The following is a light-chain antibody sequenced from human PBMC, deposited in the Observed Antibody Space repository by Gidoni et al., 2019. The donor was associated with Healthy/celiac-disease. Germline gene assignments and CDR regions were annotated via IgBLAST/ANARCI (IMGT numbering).Light chain of an antibody. CDR3: SSNTGSSTLV. CDR1: SSDVGGYNY. V-gene: IGLV2-14*01. CDR2: EVS. Sequence: SALTQPASVSGSPGQSITISCTGTSSDVGGYNYVACDQQHPGKAPKLMIYEVSNRTSGVPDRFSGSKSGSTASLTISGCQAEDEADYYCSSNTGSSTLVVGGGTKLTVL. J-gene: IGLJ2*01.